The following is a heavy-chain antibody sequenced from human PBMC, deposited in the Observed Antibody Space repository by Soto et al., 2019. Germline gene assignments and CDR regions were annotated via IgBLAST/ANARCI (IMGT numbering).Heavy chain of an antibody. V-gene: IGHV4-30-4*01. CDR3: AGRRSRGRALLFDP. CDR2: IYYSGRT. Sequence: QVQLQESGPGLVKPSQTLSLTCTVSGGSISSGDYYWSWIRQPPGKGLEGLGYIYYSGRTYYNPSLKSRVIIAVNTSKNQSPLKLSSATAADTAVYYCAGRRSRGRALLFDPWGQGTLVTVSS. CDR1: GGSISSGDYY. D-gene: IGHD3-16*01. J-gene: IGHJ5*02.